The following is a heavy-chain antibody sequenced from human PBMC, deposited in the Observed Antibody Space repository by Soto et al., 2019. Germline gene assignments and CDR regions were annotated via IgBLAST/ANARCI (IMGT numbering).Heavy chain of an antibody. J-gene: IGHJ4*02. CDR3: AKDRRNYDFWSGYSDY. Sequence: VQLLESGGGLVQPGGSLRLSCAASGFTFSSYGMHWVRQAPGKGLEWVAVISYDGSNKYYADSVKGRFTISRDNSKNTLYLQMNSLRAEDTAVYYCAKDRRNYDFWSGYSDYWGQGTLVTVSS. D-gene: IGHD3-3*01. CDR1: GFTFSSYG. CDR2: ISYDGSNK. V-gene: IGHV3-30*18.